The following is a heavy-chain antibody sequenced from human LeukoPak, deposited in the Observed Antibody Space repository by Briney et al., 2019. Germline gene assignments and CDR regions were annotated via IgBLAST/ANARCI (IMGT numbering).Heavy chain of an antibody. CDR3: AHYGDYRFRYYFDS. CDR2: IYWNNDN. V-gene: IGHV2-5*01. D-gene: IGHD4-17*01. J-gene: IGHJ4*02. Sequence: HSGPALVKPTQTLTLTCTFSGFSLSTTGVGVGWIRQPPGKALEWLALIYWNNDNRYSPSLRSRLTITKDTSKNQVVLTVAYMDPADTATYYCAHYGDYRFRYYFDSWGQGTLVTVSS. CDR1: GFSLSTTGVG.